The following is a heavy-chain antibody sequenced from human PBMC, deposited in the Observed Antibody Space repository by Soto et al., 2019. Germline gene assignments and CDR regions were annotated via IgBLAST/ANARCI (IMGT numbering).Heavy chain of an antibody. J-gene: IGHJ5*02. D-gene: IGHD2-15*01. CDR1: GFTFSSYA. CDR2: ISFNGIET. V-gene: IGHV3-30*04. Sequence: GGSLRLSCAASGFTFSSYAMHWVRQAPGQGLEWVAVISFNGIETYYADSVKGRVTISRDNSRNTLFLQMTSLRTDDTAVFYCARDVEWCGGGHRNAVGLDHWGQGTLVTVSS. CDR3: ARDVEWCGGGHRNAVGLDH.